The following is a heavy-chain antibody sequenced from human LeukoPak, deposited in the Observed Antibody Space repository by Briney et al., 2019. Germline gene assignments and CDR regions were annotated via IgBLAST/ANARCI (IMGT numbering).Heavy chain of an antibody. J-gene: IGHJ3*02. CDR1: GFPVSSNY. D-gene: IGHD3-22*01. Sequence: SGGSLRLFCAACGFPVSSNYMIWVPEARGEGGEGVSVIYSGESTSYAASVKGRFTICRDNSKTNLYLQMNSLRAEDTCVYYCAKDLPPYYYDSSGYYYSDAFDIWGQGTMVSVSS. V-gene: IGHV3-66*01. CDR2: IYSGEST. CDR3: AKDLPPYYYDSSGYYYSDAFDI.